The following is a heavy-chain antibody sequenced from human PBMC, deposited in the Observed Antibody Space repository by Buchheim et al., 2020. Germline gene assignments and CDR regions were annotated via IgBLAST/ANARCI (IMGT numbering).Heavy chain of an antibody. Sequence: QVQLQQWGTGLLKPSETLSLTCGVSGGSFRNYYWAWIRQPPGKGLEWIGDINHSGTSNYNPSLKGRVTISVDASKNQFFLDLSSVTAADTAVYYCARGVRQILRPQNEEEKMYLAFNYWGQGT. V-gene: IGHV4-34*01. CDR2: INHSGTS. CDR1: GGSFRNYY. D-gene: IGHD2-8*01. J-gene: IGHJ4*02. CDR3: ARGVRQILRPQNEEEKMYLAFNY.